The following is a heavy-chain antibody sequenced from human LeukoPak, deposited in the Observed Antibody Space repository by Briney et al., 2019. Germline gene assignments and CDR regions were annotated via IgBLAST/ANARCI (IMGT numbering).Heavy chain of an antibody. CDR1: GGTFSSYT. V-gene: IGHV1-69*02. Sequence: SVKVSCKASGGTFSSYTISWVRQAPGQGLEWMGRIIPILGIANHAQKFQGRVTITADKSTSTAYMELSSLRSEDTAVYYCARGVEMATIGFDYWGQGTLVTVSS. CDR2: IIPILGIA. J-gene: IGHJ4*02. D-gene: IGHD5-24*01. CDR3: ARGVEMATIGFDY.